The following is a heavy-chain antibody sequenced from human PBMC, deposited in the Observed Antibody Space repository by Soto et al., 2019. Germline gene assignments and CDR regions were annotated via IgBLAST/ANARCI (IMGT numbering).Heavy chain of an antibody. Sequence: QVQLVQSGAEVKKPGASVKVSCKASGYTFTSYYMHWVRQAPGQGLEWMGIINPSGGSTSYAQKFQGRVTMTRDTSTSTVYMELSSLRSEDTAVYYCARDPRDGYNYRHGYYFDYWGQGTLVTVSS. D-gene: IGHD5-12*01. J-gene: IGHJ4*02. CDR1: GYTFTSYY. CDR3: ARDPRDGYNYRHGYYFDY. V-gene: IGHV1-46*01. CDR2: INPSGGST.